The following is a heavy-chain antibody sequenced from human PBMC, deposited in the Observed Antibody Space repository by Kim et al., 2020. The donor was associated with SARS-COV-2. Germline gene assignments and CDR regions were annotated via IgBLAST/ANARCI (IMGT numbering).Heavy chain of an antibody. CDR3: AKDIRLLSYYGMDV. V-gene: IGHV3-23*01. D-gene: IGHD2-21*02. Sequence: ADSVKGRFTIYRDNSKNTLYLQMNSLRAEDTAVYYCAKDIRLLSYYGMDVWGQGTTVTVSS. J-gene: IGHJ6*02.